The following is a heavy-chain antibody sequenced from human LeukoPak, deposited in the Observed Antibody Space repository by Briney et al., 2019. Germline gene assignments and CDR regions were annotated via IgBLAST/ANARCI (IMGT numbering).Heavy chain of an antibody. V-gene: IGHV3-23*01. CDR3: AREASLGPSKFDY. CDR1: GSTFSSYA. Sequence: GGSLRLSCAASGSTFSSYAMSWVRQAPGKGLEWVSDISGSGSSTYYADSVKGRFTISRDNSKNTLYLQMNSLRAEDTAVYYCAREASLGPSKFDYWGQGTLVTVSS. J-gene: IGHJ4*02. CDR2: ISGSGSST. D-gene: IGHD2-21*01.